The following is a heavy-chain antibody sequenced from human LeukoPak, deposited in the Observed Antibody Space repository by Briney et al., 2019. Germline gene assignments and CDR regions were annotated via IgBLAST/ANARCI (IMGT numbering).Heavy chain of an antibody. V-gene: IGHV3-74*01. D-gene: IGHD3-10*01. CDR2: IKSDGGT. CDR1: GFTFSSYW. CDR3: TRAITYFYGSVTYDWFDS. J-gene: IGHJ5*01. Sequence: GGSLRLSCAASGFTFSSYWMHWVRQTPGKGLMWVARIKSDGGTIYADSVQGRFIISRDNAKNMVYLQMNSLRADDTAIYYCTRAITYFYGSVTYDWFDSWGQGTRVTVSS.